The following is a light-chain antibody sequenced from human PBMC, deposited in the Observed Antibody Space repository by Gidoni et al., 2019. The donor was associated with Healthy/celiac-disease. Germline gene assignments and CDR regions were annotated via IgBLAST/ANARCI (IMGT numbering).Light chain of an antibody. Sequence: DIQMTQSPSSLSASVGDRVTITCRASQSISSYLNWYQQKPGKAPKLLIYAASSLQSGVPSRFSGSGSGTDFTLHISSLQPEDFATYYCQQSYSSSWTVGQGNKVEIK. V-gene: IGKV1-39*01. J-gene: IGKJ1*01. CDR3: QQSYSSSWT. CDR2: AAS. CDR1: QSISSY.